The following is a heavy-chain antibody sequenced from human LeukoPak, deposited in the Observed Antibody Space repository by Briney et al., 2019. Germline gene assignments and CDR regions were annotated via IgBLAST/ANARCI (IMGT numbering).Heavy chain of an antibody. CDR3: ARAMSRKDVDY. CDR2: INPDNGGT. Sequence: ASVKVSCKTSGYTFPDYYIHWVRQAPGQGLEWMGWINPDNGGTSYAQKFQGRVTMTGDTSISTAYMELSRLTSDDTALYYCARAMSRKDVDYWAQGTLVTVSS. J-gene: IGHJ4*02. CDR1: GYTFPDYY. V-gene: IGHV1-2*02.